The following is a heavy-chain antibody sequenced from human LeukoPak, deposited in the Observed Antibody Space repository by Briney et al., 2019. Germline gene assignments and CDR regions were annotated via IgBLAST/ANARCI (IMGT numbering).Heavy chain of an antibody. CDR2: TCYSGST. CDR1: GGSISSSNYY. V-gene: IGHV4-39*07. Sequence: SETLSLTCSVSGGSISSSNYYWGWIRQPPGKGLEWIGSTCYSGSTYYNPSLKSRVTISLDTSKNQFSLKLSSVTAADTAVYYCARDKDYWGQGTLVTVSS. J-gene: IGHJ4*02. CDR3: ARDKDY.